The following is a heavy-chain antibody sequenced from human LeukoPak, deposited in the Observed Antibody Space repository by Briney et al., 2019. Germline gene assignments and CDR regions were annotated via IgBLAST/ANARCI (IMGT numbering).Heavy chain of an antibody. D-gene: IGHD2-2*01. Sequence: HPGGSLRLSCAASGFTFSGYWMHWVRQAPGKGPVWVSRINSDGSSTSYADSVKGRFTISRDNAKNTLFLQMNSLRAEDTAVYYCVRPSSSTITWGQGTLVTVSS. CDR2: INSDGSST. CDR1: GFTFSGYW. CDR3: VRPSSSTIT. J-gene: IGHJ5*02. V-gene: IGHV3-74*01.